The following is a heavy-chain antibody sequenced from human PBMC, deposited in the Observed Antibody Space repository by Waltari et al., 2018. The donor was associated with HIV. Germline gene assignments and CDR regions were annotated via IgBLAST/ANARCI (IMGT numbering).Heavy chain of an antibody. J-gene: IGHJ5*02. V-gene: IGHV3-7*01. Sequence: EVKLVESGGGLVQTGGSWRLSCAASGLTISSHWMSWVRQAPGKGLEWLANINQDGSEKYYVDFMKGRFTSSRDNAKNSLYLQINSLRAEDTAVYYCAGRSPARRLNWFDPWGQGTLVIVSS. CDR3: AGRSPARRLNWFDP. D-gene: IGHD2-8*01. CDR1: GLTISSHW. CDR2: INQDGSEK.